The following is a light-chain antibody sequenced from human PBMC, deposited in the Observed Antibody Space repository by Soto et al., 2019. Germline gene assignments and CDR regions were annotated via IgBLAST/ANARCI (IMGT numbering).Light chain of an antibody. CDR3: MQALQTPRM. V-gene: IGKV2-28*01. Sequence: DIVMTQSPLSLPVTPGEPASISCRSSQSLLHSNGYSYLDWYLQKPGQSPQLLIYLGSNRASGVPDRFSGSGSGTDFTLKISRVEAEDVGVYYCMQALQTPRMFGQGTKVDIK. CDR2: LGS. CDR1: QSLLHSNGYSY. J-gene: IGKJ1*01.